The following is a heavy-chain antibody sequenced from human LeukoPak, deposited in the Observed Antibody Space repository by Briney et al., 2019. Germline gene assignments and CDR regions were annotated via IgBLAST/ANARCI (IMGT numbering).Heavy chain of an antibody. Sequence: PGGSLRLSCAASGFTFSSYGMSWVRQAPGKGLEWVSAISGSGAGTYYADSVKGRFTISRDNSKSTLFLQMNSLRAEDTAVYYCAKYDYFDSSGHLVGDAFDIWGQGKMVTVSS. V-gene: IGHV3-23*01. J-gene: IGHJ3*02. CDR2: ISGSGAGT. CDR3: AKYDYFDSSGHLVGDAFDI. CDR1: GFTFSSYG. D-gene: IGHD3-22*01.